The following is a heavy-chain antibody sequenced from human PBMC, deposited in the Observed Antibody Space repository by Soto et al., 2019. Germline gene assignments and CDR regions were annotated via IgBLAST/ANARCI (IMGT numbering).Heavy chain of an antibody. V-gene: IGHV3-23*01. CDR1: GFTFSTYV. D-gene: IGHD6-6*01. CDR2: ISDSGAGT. CDR3: AKVLRGAARRGDAFDI. J-gene: IGHJ3*02. Sequence: GSLRLSCAASGFTFSTYVMGWVRQAPGKGLEWVSSISDSGAGTYYADSVKGRFTISRDNSKNILYLQTNSLRAEDTAVYYCAKVLRGAARRGDAFDIWGQGTMVTVSS.